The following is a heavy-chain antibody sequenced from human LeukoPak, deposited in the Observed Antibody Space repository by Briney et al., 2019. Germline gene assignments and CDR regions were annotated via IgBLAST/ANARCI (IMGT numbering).Heavy chain of an antibody. D-gene: IGHD5-12*01. CDR1: GGSISNYY. Sequence: SETLSLTCTVSGGSISNYYWSWIRQPPGKGLEWIGYIYHTGSTSYNPSLKSRVIMSVETSQNQFSLKVRSVTAADTAVYYCAREDSGFDYSPFYYWGQGILVAVSS. CDR3: AREDSGFDYSPFYY. J-gene: IGHJ4*02. V-gene: IGHV4-59*01. CDR2: IYHTGST.